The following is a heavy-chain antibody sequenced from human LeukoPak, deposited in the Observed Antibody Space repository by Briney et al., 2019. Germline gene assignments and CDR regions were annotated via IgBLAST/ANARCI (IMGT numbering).Heavy chain of an antibody. V-gene: IGHV3-21*01. CDR1: GFTFSSYV. CDR3: ARARNDYGDYVFDF. J-gene: IGHJ4*02. Sequence: GGSLRLSCAASGFTFSSYVMHWVRQAPGKGLEWVSSISSSSSYIYYADSLKGRFTISRDNAKNSLYLQMNSLRAEDTAVYYCARARNDYGDYVFDFWGQGTLVTVSS. CDR2: ISSSSSYI. D-gene: IGHD4-17*01.